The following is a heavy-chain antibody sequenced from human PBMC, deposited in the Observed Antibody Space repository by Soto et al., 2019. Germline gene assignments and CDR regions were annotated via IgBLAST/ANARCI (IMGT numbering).Heavy chain of an antibody. V-gene: IGHV4-4*02. CDR3: VHHGGDPYYHDF. CDR2: IYYSGST. J-gene: IGHJ4*02. CDR1: GGSLSSSSW. D-gene: IGHD4-17*01. Sequence: QVQLQESGPGLVNPSGTLSLTCAVSGGSLSSSSWWSWVRQPPGKALEWLGEIYYSGSTKYNPSLNSRVTISADQSKNDFSLRLSSVTAADTAVYYCVHHGGDPYYHDFWGQRMLVTVSS.